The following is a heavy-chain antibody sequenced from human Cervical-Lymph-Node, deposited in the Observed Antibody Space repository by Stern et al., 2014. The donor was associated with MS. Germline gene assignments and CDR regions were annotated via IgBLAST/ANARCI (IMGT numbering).Heavy chain of an antibody. CDR1: GGSFSNYY. J-gene: IGHJ3*01. Sequence: QVQLQESGPGLVKPSETLTLTCTGSGGSFSNYYWSWIRQSPGKGLEWIGYLNYVGSVNANPSLKSRVSISVDTSKNQFSLKLSSATAADTAVYYCARAADFGDKRDALDLWGQGSLVTVSS. D-gene: IGHD4-23*01. CDR2: LNYVGSV. V-gene: IGHV4-59*01. CDR3: ARAADFGDKRDALDL.